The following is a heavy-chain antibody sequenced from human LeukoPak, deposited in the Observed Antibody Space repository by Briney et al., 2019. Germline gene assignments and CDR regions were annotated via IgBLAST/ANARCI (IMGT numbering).Heavy chain of an antibody. CDR3: AKAAVAAGGLHNWFDP. CDR1: GFTFSSYW. D-gene: IGHD6-19*01. Sequence: PGGSLRLSCAASGFTFSSYWMHWVRQAPGKGLVWVSRIKIDGSSTFYADSVKGRFTISRGNSKNTLYLQMNSLRAEDTAVYYCAKAAVAAGGLHNWFDPWGQGTLVTVSS. V-gene: IGHV3-74*01. J-gene: IGHJ5*02. CDR2: IKIDGSST.